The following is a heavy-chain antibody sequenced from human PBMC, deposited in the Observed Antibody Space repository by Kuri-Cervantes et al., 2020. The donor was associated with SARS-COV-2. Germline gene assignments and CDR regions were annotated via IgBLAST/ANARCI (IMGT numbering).Heavy chain of an antibody. Sequence: GGSLRLSCAASGFTFSSYAMHWVRQAPGKGLEWVSSISISSSYIYYADSVKGRFTISRDNAKNPLYLQMNSLRAEDTAVYYCVYGLWLDNWFDPWGQGTLVTVSS. J-gene: IGHJ5*02. D-gene: IGHD3-10*01. CDR2: ISISSSYI. CDR1: GFTFSSYA. CDR3: VYGLWLDNWFDP. V-gene: IGHV3-21*01.